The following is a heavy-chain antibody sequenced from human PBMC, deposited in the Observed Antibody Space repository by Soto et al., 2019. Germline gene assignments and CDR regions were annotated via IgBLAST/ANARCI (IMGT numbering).Heavy chain of an antibody. D-gene: IGHD1-1*01. V-gene: IGHV3-66*01. Sequence: GGSLRLSCAASGLIVSSNHMNWVRQAPGKGLEWVSLIYSGGSTYYADSVKGRFTISRDNSKNTLYLQMNSLRVEDTAVYYCARRQNEVPVVDYWGQGTLVTVSS. CDR1: GLIVSSNH. J-gene: IGHJ4*02. CDR2: IYSGGST. CDR3: ARRQNEVPVVDY.